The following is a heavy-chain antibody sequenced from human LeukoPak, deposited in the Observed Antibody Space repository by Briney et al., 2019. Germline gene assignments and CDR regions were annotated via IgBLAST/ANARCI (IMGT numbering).Heavy chain of an antibody. D-gene: IGHD2-2*01. Sequence: GGSLRLSCAASGFTFSSYAMSWVRQAPGKGLAWVSAISGSGGSTYYADSVKGRFTISRDNSKNTLYLQMNSLRAEDTAVYYCAKDPPWSQGSPAAFDIWGQGTMVTVSS. CDR1: GFTFSSYA. V-gene: IGHV3-23*01. CDR2: ISGSGGST. J-gene: IGHJ3*02. CDR3: AKDPPWSQGSPAAFDI.